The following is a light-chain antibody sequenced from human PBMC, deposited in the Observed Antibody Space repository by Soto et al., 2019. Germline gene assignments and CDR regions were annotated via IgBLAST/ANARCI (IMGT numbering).Light chain of an antibody. CDR1: QNVIHDSNSKNF. Sequence: DIVLTQSPDSLAVSLGERATINCKSSQNVIHDSNSKNFLAWYQQKPGQPPKLLMYWASTRESGVPERFSGSGSGTDFTLTISSLQAEDVAVYYCQQYHTPPLTFGGGTKVEIK. CDR3: QQYHTPPLT. V-gene: IGKV4-1*01. J-gene: IGKJ4*01. CDR2: WAS.